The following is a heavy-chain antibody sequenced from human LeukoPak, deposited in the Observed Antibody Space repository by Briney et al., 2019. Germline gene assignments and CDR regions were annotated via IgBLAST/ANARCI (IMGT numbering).Heavy chain of an antibody. V-gene: IGHV4-38-2*01. D-gene: IGHD3-10*01. CDR1: GGSISSGYY. Sequence: SGTLSLTCAVSGGSISSGYYWGWIRQPPGKGLEWIGNIDHGGSSIYNSSLRSRVSISVDTSKNQFSLKLTSVTAADTAVYYCARVAYGSGSRLIDCWGQGTLVTISS. J-gene: IGHJ4*02. CDR2: IDHGGSS. CDR3: ARVAYGSGSRLIDC.